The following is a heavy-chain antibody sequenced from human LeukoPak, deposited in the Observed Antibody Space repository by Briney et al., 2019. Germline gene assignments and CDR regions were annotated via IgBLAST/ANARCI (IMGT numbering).Heavy chain of an antibody. V-gene: IGHV1-8*01. CDR3: ARTATVGATMYYFDY. D-gene: IGHD1-26*01. CDR2: MNPNCGNT. CDR1: GYTFTSYD. Sequence: GAPVKVSCKASGYTFTSYDINWVRQATGQGLEWMGWMNPNCGNTGYAQKFQGRVTMTRNTSISTAYMELSSLRSDDTAVYYCARTATVGATMYYFDYWGQGTLVTVSS. J-gene: IGHJ4*02.